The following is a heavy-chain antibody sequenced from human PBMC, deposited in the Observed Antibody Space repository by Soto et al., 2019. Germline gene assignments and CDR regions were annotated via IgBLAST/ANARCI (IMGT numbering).Heavy chain of an antibody. CDR1: GGSISSDNYY. D-gene: IGHD6-6*01. V-gene: IGHV4-39*07. CDR2: IYNTGST. J-gene: IGHJ4*01. CDR3: ARVTGRTKPIEF. Sequence: SETLSLTCTVSGGSISSDNYYWGWIRQPPGKGLEWIGSIYNTGSTNYNPSHKSRVTISVDTSKNQFSLKLSSVTAADTAIYYCARVTGRTKPIEFWGHGTLVTVSS.